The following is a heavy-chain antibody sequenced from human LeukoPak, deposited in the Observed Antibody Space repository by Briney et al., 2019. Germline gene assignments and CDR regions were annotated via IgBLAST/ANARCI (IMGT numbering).Heavy chain of an antibody. CDR1: GVTYSSYW. D-gene: IGHD3-22*01. V-gene: IGHV3-74*01. CDR3: ARAPRVYDSSGHLHDAFDL. Sequence: PGGSLTLFCAPSGVTYSSYWMLCVRQVTGKALEWLSYIKSDETNTGYADPVKGRFTVSRDNVKNTLYLEMNSLGGEDTAVYYCARAPRVYDSSGHLHDAFDLWGQGTMVTVSS. CDR2: IKSDETNT. J-gene: IGHJ3*01.